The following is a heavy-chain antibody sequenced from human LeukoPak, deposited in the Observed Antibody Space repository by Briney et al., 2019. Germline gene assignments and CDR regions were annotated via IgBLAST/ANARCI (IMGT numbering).Heavy chain of an antibody. CDR3: ARWATSFDL. Sequence: PGGSLRLSCAASGFTFGNYWMSWVRQAPGKGLEWVANIKQGGSDKYYVDSVTGRFTISRDNAKNSLYLQMNSLRAEDTAVYYCARWATSFDLWGQGTLVTVSS. J-gene: IGHJ4*02. D-gene: IGHD6-6*01. CDR2: IKQGGSDK. CDR1: GFTFGNYW. V-gene: IGHV3-7*01.